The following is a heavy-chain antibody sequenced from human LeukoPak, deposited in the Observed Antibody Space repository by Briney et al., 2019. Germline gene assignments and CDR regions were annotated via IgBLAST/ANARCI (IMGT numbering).Heavy chain of an antibody. Sequence: GGSLRLSCAASGNYLMHWVRQAPGKGLVWVSHINSDGSWTSYADSVKGRFTISKDNAKNTVYLQMNNLRAEDTAVYYCVSFYETYWGRGTLVTVSS. J-gene: IGHJ4*02. CDR1: GNYL. CDR3: VSFYETY. CDR2: INSDGSWT. V-gene: IGHV3-74*01. D-gene: IGHD2-2*01.